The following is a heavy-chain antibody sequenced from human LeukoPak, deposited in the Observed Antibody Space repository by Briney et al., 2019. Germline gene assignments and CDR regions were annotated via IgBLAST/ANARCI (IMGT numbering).Heavy chain of an antibody. CDR1: GFTFSSYG. CDR3: AKGTVTTLSDAFDI. J-gene: IGHJ3*02. CDR2: IRYDGSNK. D-gene: IGHD1-7*01. Sequence: GGSLRLSCAASGFTFSSYGMHWVRQAPGKGLEWVAFIRYDGSNKYYADSVKGRFTISRDNSKNTLYLQMNSLRAEDTAVYYCAKGTVTTLSDAFDIWGQGTVVTVSS. V-gene: IGHV3-30*02.